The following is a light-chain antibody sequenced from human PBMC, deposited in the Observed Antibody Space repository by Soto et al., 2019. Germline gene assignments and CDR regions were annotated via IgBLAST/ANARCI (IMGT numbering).Light chain of an antibody. CDR1: SIDVGGYNY. CDR2: EVS. CDR3: SSYTSSSTRV. Sequence: LTQPASVSGSPGQSITISFTGTSIDVGGYNYVSWYQQHPGKAPKLMIYEVSNRPSGVSNRFSGSKSGKTASLTISGLQAEDEDDYYCSSYTSSSTRVFGTGNK. V-gene: IGLV2-14*01. J-gene: IGLJ1*01.